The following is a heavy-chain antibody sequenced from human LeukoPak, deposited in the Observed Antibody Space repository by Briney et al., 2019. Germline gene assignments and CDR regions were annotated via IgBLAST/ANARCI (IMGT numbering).Heavy chain of an antibody. Sequence: SVKVSCKASGGTFSSYAISWVRQAPGQGVEWMGGIIPIFGTANYAQKFQGRVTITADESTSTAYMELSSLRSEDTAVYYCASSLYYDSSGYNFDYWGQGTLVTVSS. CDR2: IIPIFGTA. V-gene: IGHV1-69*13. D-gene: IGHD3-22*01. CDR1: GGTFSSYA. CDR3: ASSLYYDSSGYNFDY. J-gene: IGHJ4*02.